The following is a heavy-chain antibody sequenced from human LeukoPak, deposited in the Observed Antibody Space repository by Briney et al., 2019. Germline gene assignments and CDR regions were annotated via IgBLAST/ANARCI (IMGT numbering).Heavy chain of an antibody. CDR1: GGSISSSSYY. D-gene: IGHD3-3*01. CDR3: AGEAQLRFLEWLTPPWHFDY. J-gene: IGHJ4*02. CDR2: IYYSGST. V-gene: IGHV4-39*07. Sequence: SETLSLTCTVSGGSISSSSYYWGWIRQPPGKGLEWIGSIYYSGSTYYNPSLKSRVTISVDTSKNQFSLKLSSVTAADTAVYYCAGEAQLRFLEWLTPPWHFDYWGQGTLVTVSS.